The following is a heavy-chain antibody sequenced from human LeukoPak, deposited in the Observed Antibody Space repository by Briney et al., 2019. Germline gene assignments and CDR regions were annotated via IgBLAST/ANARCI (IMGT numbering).Heavy chain of an antibody. CDR3: AKESGDSLYYYMDV. CDR1: GGSISSSSYY. CDR2: IYYSGST. D-gene: IGHD2-21*02. Sequence: PSETLSLTCTVSGGSISSSSYYWGWIRQPPGKGLEWIGSIYYSGSTYYNPSLKSRVTISVDTSKNQFSLKLSSVTAADTAVYYCAKESGDSLYYYMDVWGKGTTVTVSS. J-gene: IGHJ6*03. V-gene: IGHV4-39*07.